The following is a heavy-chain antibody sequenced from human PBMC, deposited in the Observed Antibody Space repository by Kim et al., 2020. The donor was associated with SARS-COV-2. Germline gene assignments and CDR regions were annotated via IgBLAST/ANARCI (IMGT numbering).Heavy chain of an antibody. CDR3: ARDDYGDYYYGMDV. J-gene: IGHJ6*02. V-gene: IGHV1-2*02. D-gene: IGHD4-17*01. Sequence: AQRLQGRVTMTSDTSISTAYMELSRLRSDDTAVYYCARDDYGDYYYGMDVWGQGTTVTVSS.